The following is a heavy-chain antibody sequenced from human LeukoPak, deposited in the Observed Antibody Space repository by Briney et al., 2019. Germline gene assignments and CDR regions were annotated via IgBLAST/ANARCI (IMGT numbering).Heavy chain of an antibody. CDR1: GGTFSSYA. Sequence: ASVKVSCKASGGTFSSYAISWVRQAPGQGLEWMGWISAYNGNTNYAQKLQGRVTMTTDTSTSTAYMELRSLRSDDTAVYYCARRLGGYSSSSGWFDPWGQGTLVTVSS. CDR3: ARRLGGYSSSSGWFDP. CDR2: ISAYNGNT. D-gene: IGHD6-6*01. J-gene: IGHJ5*02. V-gene: IGHV1-18*01.